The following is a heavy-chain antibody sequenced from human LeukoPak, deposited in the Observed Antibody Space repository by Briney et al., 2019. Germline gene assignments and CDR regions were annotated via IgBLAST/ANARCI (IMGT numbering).Heavy chain of an antibody. Sequence: VASVKVSCKASGYTFTSYYMHWVRQAPGQGLEWMGRINPNSGGTNYAQKFQGRVTMTRDTSISTAYMELSRLRSDDTAVYYCARDHSWQWLAHYYYYGMDVWGQGTTVTVSS. D-gene: IGHD6-19*01. V-gene: IGHV1-2*06. CDR3: ARDHSWQWLAHYYYYGMDV. CDR2: INPNSGGT. CDR1: GYTFTSYY. J-gene: IGHJ6*02.